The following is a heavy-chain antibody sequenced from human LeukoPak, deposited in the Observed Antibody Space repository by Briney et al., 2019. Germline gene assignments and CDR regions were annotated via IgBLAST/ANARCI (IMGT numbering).Heavy chain of an antibody. CDR3: ARSVTGYYPSYYYGMDV. V-gene: IGHV1-69*01. CDR2: IIPIFGTA. CDR1: GGTFSSYA. J-gene: IGHJ6*02. Sequence: ASVKVSCKASGGTFSSYAISWVRQAPGQGLEWMGGIIPIFGTANYAQKFQGRVTITADESTSTAYMELSSLRSEDTAVYYCARSVTGYYPSYYYGMDVWGQGTTVTVPS. D-gene: IGHD3-9*01.